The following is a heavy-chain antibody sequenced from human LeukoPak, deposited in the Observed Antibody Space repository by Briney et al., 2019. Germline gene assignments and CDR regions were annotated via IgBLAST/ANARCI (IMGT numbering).Heavy chain of an antibody. CDR3: AKDRLGIVVVGDAFDI. Sequence: PGGSLRLSCAASGFTFSSYGMHWVRQAPGKGLEWVAVISYDGSNKYYADSVKGRFTISRDNSKNTLYLQMNSLRAEDTAVYYCAKDRLGIVVVGDAFDIWGQGTMVTVSS. CDR1: GFTFSSYG. V-gene: IGHV3-30*18. J-gene: IGHJ3*02. CDR2: ISYDGSNK. D-gene: IGHD3-22*01.